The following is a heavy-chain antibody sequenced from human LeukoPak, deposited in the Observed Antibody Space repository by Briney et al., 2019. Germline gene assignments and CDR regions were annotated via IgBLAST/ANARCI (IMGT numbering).Heavy chain of an antibody. CDR3: ARGRTLWFGAGYYFDY. V-gene: IGHV4-39*07. CDR1: SGSISSTNYC. J-gene: IGHJ4*02. CDR2: INHSGST. D-gene: IGHD3-10*01. Sequence: SETLSLTCTVSSGSISSTNYCWGWIRQPPGKGLEWIGEINHSGSTNYNPSLKSRVTISVDTSKNQFSLKLSSVTAADTAVYYCARGRTLWFGAGYYFDYWGQGTLVTVSS.